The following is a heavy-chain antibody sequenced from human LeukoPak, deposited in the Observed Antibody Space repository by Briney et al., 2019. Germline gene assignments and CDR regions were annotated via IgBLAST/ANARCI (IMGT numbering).Heavy chain of an antibody. CDR2: IHYSGST. D-gene: IGHD2-2*01. CDR1: RGSISRYY. CDR3: ARTTEGYGSSTRCYGFDYYSYMDV. J-gene: IGHJ6*03. Sequence: SETLSVTCTDSRGSISRYYWSWIRQPPGERLEWSGYIHYSGSTNYNPPLRGRVAISLDMSKNQFSLKLSSVTAADTAVYYCARTTEGYGSSTRCYGFDYYSYMDVWGKGTTVTISS. V-gene: IGHV4-59*01.